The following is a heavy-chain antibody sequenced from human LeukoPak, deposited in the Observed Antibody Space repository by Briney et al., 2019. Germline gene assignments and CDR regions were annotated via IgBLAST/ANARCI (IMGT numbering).Heavy chain of an antibody. D-gene: IGHD6-13*01. Sequence: SETLSLTCTVSGSSIISASYYWGWIRQSPGGGLEWLGSIYYVGQTDYKSSLKSRLTMSVDTSRNQFSLKLNSVTAADTAVYYCARRAAAYGYWGQGTLVTVSS. CDR3: ARRAAAYGY. CDR1: GSSIISASYY. CDR2: IYYVGQT. J-gene: IGHJ4*02. V-gene: IGHV4-39*01.